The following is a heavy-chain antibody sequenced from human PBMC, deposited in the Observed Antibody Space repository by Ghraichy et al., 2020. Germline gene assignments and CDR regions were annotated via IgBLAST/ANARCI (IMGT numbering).Heavy chain of an antibody. V-gene: IGHV3-23*01. D-gene: IGHD1-1*01. CDR3: DAGTTLLDY. CDR1: GFTFSSYA. CDR2: FSGSGGST. J-gene: IGHJ4*02. Sequence: GSLRLSCAASGFTFSSYAMSWVRQAPGKGLEWVSAFSGSGGSTYYADSVKRRFTISRDNSKNTLYLQMNSLRAEDTAVYYCDAGTTLLDYWGQGTLVTVSS.